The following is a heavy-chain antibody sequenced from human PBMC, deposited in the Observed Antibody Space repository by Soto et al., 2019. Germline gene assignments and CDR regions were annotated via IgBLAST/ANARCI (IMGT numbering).Heavy chain of an antibody. Sequence: EMQLVQSGGGLVKPGGSLRLSCVGSRFNFSAAWLNWIRQAPGKGLEWVGGIKPKSEGETADYTAPVRGRFTISRDDSQNTLHLQMDSLKTEDTAVYSCATVPYGSGPTWGLGVLVTVSS. V-gene: IGHV3-15*07. CDR1: RFNFSAAW. J-gene: IGHJ4*02. CDR3: ATVPYGSGPT. D-gene: IGHD6-19*01. CDR2: IKPKSEGETA.